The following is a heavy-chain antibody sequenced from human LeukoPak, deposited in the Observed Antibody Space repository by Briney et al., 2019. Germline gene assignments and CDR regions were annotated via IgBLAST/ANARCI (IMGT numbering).Heavy chain of an antibody. V-gene: IGHV4-61*02. CDR1: GGSISSGAYY. CDR2: IYISGST. CDR3: ARGVSAAGFDY. Sequence: SETLSLTCIVSGGSISSGAYYWTWIRQPAGKGLEWIGRIYISGSTNYNPSLKSRVTISVDASKNQLSMKMTSVTAAHTAVYYCARGVSAAGFDYWGQGTLVTVSS. D-gene: IGHD6-13*01. J-gene: IGHJ4*02.